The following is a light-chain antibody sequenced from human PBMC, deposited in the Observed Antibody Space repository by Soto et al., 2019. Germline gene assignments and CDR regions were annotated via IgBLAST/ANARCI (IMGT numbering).Light chain of an antibody. Sequence: QSVLTQPASVSGSPGQSITISCTGTSSDVGGYNYVSWYQQHPGKAPKLMVYEVSNRPSGVSNRSSGSKSGNTASLTISGLQAEDEADYYCSSYTSSSRNVFGTGTKVTVL. CDR1: SSDVGGYNY. J-gene: IGLJ1*01. CDR2: EVS. CDR3: SSYTSSSRNV. V-gene: IGLV2-14*01.